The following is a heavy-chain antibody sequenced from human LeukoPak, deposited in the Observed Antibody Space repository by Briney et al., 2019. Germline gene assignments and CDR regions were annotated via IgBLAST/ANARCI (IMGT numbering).Heavy chain of an antibody. D-gene: IGHD1-7*01. CDR2: ISWNSGSI. J-gene: IGHJ3*02. V-gene: IGHV3-9*01. CDR1: GFTFDDYA. CDR3: AKGITGTTHDAFDI. Sequence: GRSLRLSCAASGFTFDDYAMHWVRQAPGKGLEWVSGISWNSGSIGYADSVKGRFTISRDNGKNSLYLQMNSLRAEDTALYYCAKGITGTTHDAFDIWGQGTMVTVSS.